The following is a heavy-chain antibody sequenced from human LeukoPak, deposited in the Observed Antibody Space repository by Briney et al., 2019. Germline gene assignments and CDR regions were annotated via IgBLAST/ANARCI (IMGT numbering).Heavy chain of an antibody. CDR3: AKDPRLVPIAAPDY. Sequence: GGSLRLSCAASGFTFSSYAMSWVRQAPGKGLEWVSAISGSGGSTYYADSVKGRFTISRDNSKNTLYLQMNSLRAEDTAVYYCAKDPRLVPIAAPDYWGQGTLVTVSS. J-gene: IGHJ4*02. V-gene: IGHV3-23*01. CDR1: GFTFSSYA. D-gene: IGHD6-6*01. CDR2: ISGSGGST.